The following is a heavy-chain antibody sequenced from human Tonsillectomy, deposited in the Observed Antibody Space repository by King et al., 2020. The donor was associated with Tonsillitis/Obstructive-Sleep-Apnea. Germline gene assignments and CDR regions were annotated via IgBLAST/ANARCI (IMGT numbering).Heavy chain of an antibody. CDR1: GFTFGDYA. J-gene: IGHJ6*03. CDR2: IRSKGYGGTT. D-gene: IGHD5-12*01. Sequence: VQLVESGGGLVQPGRSLRLSCTASGFTFGDYAMSWVRQAPGKGLEWVGFIRSKGYGGTTEYAASVKGRFTISRDDSRSIAYLQMNSLKTEDADVYYCNRDEWATIGYYFYHYMDVWGRGTTVTVSS. V-gene: IGHV3-49*04. CDR3: NRDEWATIGYYFYHYMDV.